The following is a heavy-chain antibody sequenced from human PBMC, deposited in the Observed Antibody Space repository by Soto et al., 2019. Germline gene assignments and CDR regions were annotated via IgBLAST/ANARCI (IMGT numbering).Heavy chain of an antibody. V-gene: IGHV3-23*01. D-gene: IGHD5-12*01. J-gene: IGHJ4*02. Sequence: EVQLLESGGGLAPPGGSLRLSCAASGFTFSSYPMSWVRQAPGQGLGWVSGIVASGGITYYADSVKGRFTISRDNSKNTLYLQMNSLRAEDTAVYYCAKNSAATIRVGYDYWGQGTLVTVSS. CDR2: IVASGGIT. CDR3: AKNSAATIRVGYDY. CDR1: GFTFSSYP.